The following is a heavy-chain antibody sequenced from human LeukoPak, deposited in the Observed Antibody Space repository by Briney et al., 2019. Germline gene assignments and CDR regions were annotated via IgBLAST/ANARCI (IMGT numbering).Heavy chain of an antibody. CDR3: ARVFGDQSS. J-gene: IGHJ4*02. CDR2: IIPIFGTA. CDR1: GGTFSSYA. V-gene: IGHV1-69*05. D-gene: IGHD3-3*01. Sequence: SVKVSCKASGGTFSSYAISWVRQAPGQGLEWMGRIIPIFGTANYAQKFQGRVTMTRDTSTSTVYMELSSLRSEDTAVYYCARVFGDQSSWGQGTLVTVSS.